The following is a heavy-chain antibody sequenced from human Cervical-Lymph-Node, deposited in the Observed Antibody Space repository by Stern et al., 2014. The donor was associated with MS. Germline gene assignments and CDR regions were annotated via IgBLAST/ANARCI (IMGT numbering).Heavy chain of an antibody. CDR1: GFAFDDYT. V-gene: IGHV3-43*01. Sequence: EVQLLESGGVVVQPGGSLRLSCAASGFAFDDYTMHWVRQAPGKGLEWVSLITWNGDTTYYADSVKGRFTISRDNSKNSLYLQMNSLRTEDTALYYCAKELYTSSWYYFDYWGQGTLVTVSS. D-gene: IGHD6-13*01. CDR2: ITWNGDTT. J-gene: IGHJ4*02. CDR3: AKELYTSSWYYFDY.